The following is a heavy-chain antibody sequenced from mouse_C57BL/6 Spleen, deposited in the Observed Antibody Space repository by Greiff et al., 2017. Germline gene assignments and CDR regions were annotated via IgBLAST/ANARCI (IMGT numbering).Heavy chain of an antibody. J-gene: IGHJ4*01. V-gene: IGHV1-82*01. CDR2: IYPGDGDT. CDR3: APHYGNYQYAMDY. Sequence: QVQLKQSGPELVKPGASVKISCKASGYAFSSSWMNWVKQRPGKGLEWIGRIYPGDGDTNYNGKFKGKATLTADKSSSTAYMQLSSLTSEDSAVYFCAPHYGNYQYAMDYWGQGTSVTVSS. D-gene: IGHD2-1*01. CDR1: GYAFSSSW.